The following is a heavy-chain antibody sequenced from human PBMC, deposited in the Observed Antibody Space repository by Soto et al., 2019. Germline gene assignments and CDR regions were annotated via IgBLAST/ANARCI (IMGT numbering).Heavy chain of an antibody. CDR1: GGTFSSYA. D-gene: IGHD6-19*01. V-gene: IGHV1-69*13. Sequence: SVKVSCKASGGTFSSYAISWVRQAPGQGLEWMGGIIPIFGTANYAQKFQGRVTITADESTSTAYMELSSVTAADTAVYYCARLYSSGAEAYYYYGMDVWGQGTTVTVSS. J-gene: IGHJ6*02. CDR3: ARLYSSGAEAYYYYGMDV. CDR2: IIPIFGTA.